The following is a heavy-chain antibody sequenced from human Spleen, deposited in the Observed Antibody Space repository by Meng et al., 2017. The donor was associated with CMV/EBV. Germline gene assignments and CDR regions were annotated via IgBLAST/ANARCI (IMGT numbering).Heavy chain of an antibody. J-gene: IGHJ6*02. CDR3: ARGVYYGSGTYFNYYYGMDV. CDR1: GGSSNNYY. Sequence: GSLRLSCAVYGGSSNNYYWTWIRQPPGKGLEWIGEINHSGTTNYNPSLKSRVTISVDTPKNQFSLKLSAVTAADTAVYYCARGVYYGSGTYFNYYYGMDVRGQGTTVTVSS. V-gene: IGHV4-34*01. CDR2: INHSGTT. D-gene: IGHD3-10*01.